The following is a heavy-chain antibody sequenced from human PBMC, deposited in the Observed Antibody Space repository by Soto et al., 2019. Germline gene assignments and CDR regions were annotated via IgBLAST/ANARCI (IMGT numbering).Heavy chain of an antibody. CDR2: ISGSGGST. CDR1: GFTFSSYA. CDR3: ATLLILDYDFWGGTPPPFDY. V-gene: IGHV3-23*01. J-gene: IGHJ4*02. D-gene: IGHD3-3*01. Sequence: GGSLRLSCAASGFTFSSYAMSWVRQAPGKGLEWVSAISGSGGSTYYADSVKGRFTISRDNSKNTLYLQMNSLRAEDTAVYYCATLLILDYDFWGGTPPPFDYWGQGTLVTVSS.